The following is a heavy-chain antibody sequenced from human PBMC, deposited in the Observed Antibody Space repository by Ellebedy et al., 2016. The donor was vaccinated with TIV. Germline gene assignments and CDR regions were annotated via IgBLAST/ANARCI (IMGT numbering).Heavy chain of an antibody. CDR1: GFTFSSYW. D-gene: IGHD6-13*01. V-gene: IGHV3-7*01. CDR2: IKQDGSEK. CDR3: ARDLAEQQMKAYNWFNP. Sequence: GGSLRLXCAASGFTFSSYWMSWVRQAPGKGLEWVANIKQDGSEKYYVDSVKGRFTISRDNAKNSLYLQMNSLRAEDTAVYYCARDLAEQQMKAYNWFNPWGQGTLVTVSS. J-gene: IGHJ5*02.